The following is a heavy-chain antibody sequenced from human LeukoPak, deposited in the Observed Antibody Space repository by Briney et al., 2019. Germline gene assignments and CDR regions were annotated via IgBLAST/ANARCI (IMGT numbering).Heavy chain of an antibody. CDR1: GYTFTSYY. V-gene: IGHV1-46*01. Sequence: ASVKVSCKASGYTFTSYYMHWVRQAPGQGLEWMGIINPSGGSTSYAQKFQGRVTMTRDTSTSTVYMELSSLRSEDTAVYYCAKGSEGVFDYYDSSGQPLTGWGQGTLVTVSS. D-gene: IGHD3-22*01. CDR2: INPSGGST. J-gene: IGHJ4*02. CDR3: AKGSEGVFDYYDSSGQPLTG.